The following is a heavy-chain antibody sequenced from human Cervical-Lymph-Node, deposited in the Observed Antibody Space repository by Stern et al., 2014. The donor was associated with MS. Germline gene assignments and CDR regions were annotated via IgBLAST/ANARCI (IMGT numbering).Heavy chain of an antibody. CDR2: IYHSGGA. V-gene: IGHV4-59*02. CDR3: ARDGGMDV. J-gene: IGHJ6*02. Sequence: QVQLQESGPGLVKPSETLSLTCTVSGGSVSNSYWSWIRQPPGKGLEWIGNIYHSGGANSNHSLKSRVTMSVDTSKNQFSLWLSSVTAADTAVYYCARDGGMDVWGQGTTVTVSS. CDR1: GGSVSNSY.